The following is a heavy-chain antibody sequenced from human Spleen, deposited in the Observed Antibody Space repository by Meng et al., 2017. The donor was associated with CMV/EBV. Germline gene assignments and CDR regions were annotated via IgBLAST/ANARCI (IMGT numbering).Heavy chain of an antibody. D-gene: IGHD4-11*01. CDR1: GFTFDDYG. CDR3: AKMGDYSNYEAPYYYYGMDV. J-gene: IGHJ6*02. V-gene: IGHV3-23*03. CDR2: IYSGGSST. Sequence: GESLKISCAASGFTFDDYGMSWVRQAPGKGLEWVSVIYSGGSSTYYADSVKGRFTISRDNSKNTLYLQMNSLRAEDTAVYYCAKMGDYSNYEAPYYYYGMDVWGQGTTVTVSS.